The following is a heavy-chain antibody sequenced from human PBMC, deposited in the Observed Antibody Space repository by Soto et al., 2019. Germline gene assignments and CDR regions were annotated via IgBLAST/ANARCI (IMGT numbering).Heavy chain of an antibody. CDR3: AHLQAVEYSSSWYVAFDY. CDR1: GFSLSTSGVG. CDR2: IYWDDDK. D-gene: IGHD6-13*01. J-gene: IGHJ4*02. V-gene: IGHV2-5*02. Sequence: QITLKESGPTLVKPTQTLTLTCTFSGFSLSTSGVGVGWIRQPQGKALEWLPLIYWDDDKRYSPSLKSRLTITKDTSKNQVVLTMTNMDPVDTATYFCAHLQAVEYSSSWYVAFDYWGQGTLVTVSS.